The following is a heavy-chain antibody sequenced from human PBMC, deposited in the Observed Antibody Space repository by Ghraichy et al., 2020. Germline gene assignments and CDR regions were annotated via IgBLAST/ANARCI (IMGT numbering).Heavy chain of an antibody. CDR1: VFTFSNAW. CDR2: IKSKTDGGTT. D-gene: IGHD3-22*01. Sequence: GGSLRLSCAASVFTFSNAWMNWVRQPPGKGLEWFGRIKSKTDGGTTDYAAPVKGRFTISRDDSKNTLYLQMNSLKTEDTAVYYCTTDLRYYYDSSGSFDYWGQGTMVTVSS. V-gene: IGHV3-15*07. CDR3: TTDLRYYYDSSGSFDY. J-gene: IGHJ4*02.